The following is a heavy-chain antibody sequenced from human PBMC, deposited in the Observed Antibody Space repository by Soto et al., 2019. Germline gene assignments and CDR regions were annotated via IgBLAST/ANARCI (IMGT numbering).Heavy chain of an antibody. D-gene: IGHD3-16*01. V-gene: IGHV1-3*01. J-gene: IGHJ4*02. Sequence: QVQLVQSGAEVKKPGASVKVSCKASGYTFTSYAMHWVRQAPGQRLEWMGWINAGNGNTKYSQKFQGRVTITRDTPASTAYMELSSLRSEDTAVYYRTTSIRFAGDYWGQGTLVTASS. CDR3: TTSIRFAGDY. CDR2: INAGNGNT. CDR1: GYTFTSYA.